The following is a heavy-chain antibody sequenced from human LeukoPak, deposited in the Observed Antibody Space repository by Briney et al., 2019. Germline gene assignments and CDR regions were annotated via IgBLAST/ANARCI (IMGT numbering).Heavy chain of an antibody. CDR2: ISPSSTYI. CDR1: GFTFSSYA. J-gene: IGHJ4*02. Sequence: PGGSLRLSCAASGFTFSSYAMSWVRQAPGKGLEWVSAISPSSTYIYYADSLKGRITISRDNAKNSLYLQMNSLRAEDTAVYYCVRHRSASDYWGQGALVTVSS. V-gene: IGHV3-21*01. D-gene: IGHD3-10*01. CDR3: VRHRSASDY.